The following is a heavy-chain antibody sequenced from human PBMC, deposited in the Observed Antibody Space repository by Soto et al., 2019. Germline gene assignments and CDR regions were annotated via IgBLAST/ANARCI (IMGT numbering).Heavy chain of an antibody. D-gene: IGHD3-16*01. V-gene: IGHV3-23*04. CDR1: GFTFSSYA. CDR2: VGGSDPTS. Sequence: EVQLVESGGGWVQPGGSLRLSCAVSGFTFSSYAMSWVRRAPGKGLEWVSAVGGSDPTSYYADSVKGRCTISRDISKNTLDLQMNSRRYEDTARYYCAKGSVLSPWDFDLWGRGTVVTVSA. CDR3: AKGSVLSPWDFDL. J-gene: IGHJ2*01.